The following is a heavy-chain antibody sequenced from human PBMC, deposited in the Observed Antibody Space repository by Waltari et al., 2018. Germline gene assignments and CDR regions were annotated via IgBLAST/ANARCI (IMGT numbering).Heavy chain of an antibody. CDR2: ISSSISYI. V-gene: IGHV3-21*01. CDR3: AREKGGIVVVIEYYFDY. D-gene: IGHD3-22*01. Sequence: EVQLVESGGGLVTPGGSLRLSCAASGFTFSSYSMNWVRQAPGKGLEWVSSISSSISYIYYADSVKGRFTISRDNAKNSLYLQMNSLRAEDTAVYYCAREKGGIVVVIEYYFDYWGQGTLVTVSS. J-gene: IGHJ4*02. CDR1: GFTFSSYS.